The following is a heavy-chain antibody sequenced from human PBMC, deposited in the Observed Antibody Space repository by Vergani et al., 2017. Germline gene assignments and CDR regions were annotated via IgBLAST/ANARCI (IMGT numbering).Heavy chain of an antibody. J-gene: IGHJ6*03. CDR2: ISGSGGST. CDR1: GFTFSSYA. D-gene: IGHD2-2*01. CDR3: AKVGCSSTSCYGCYYYYYMDV. V-gene: IGHV3-23*01. Sequence: EVQLLESGGGLVQPGGSLRLSCAASGFTFSSYAMSWVRQAPGKGLEWVSAISGSGGSTYYADSVKGRFTISRDNSKNTLYLQMNSLRAEDTAVYYCAKVGCSSTSCYGCYYYYYMDVWGKGTTVTVSS.